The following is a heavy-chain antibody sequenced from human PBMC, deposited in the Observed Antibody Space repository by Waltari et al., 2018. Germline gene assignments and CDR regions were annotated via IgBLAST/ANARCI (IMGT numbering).Heavy chain of an antibody. CDR2: INPSGGST. J-gene: IGHJ6*02. V-gene: IGHV1-46*01. CDR3: ALDTGALWMDV. CDR1: EYTFTSPY. Sequence: QVQLVQSGAEVKKPGASVKISCKTSEYTFTSPYIHWVRQAPGQGLEWMGIINPSGGSTIYAKKFQGRVTMTRDTSTSTVYMELSSLRSDDTAVYYCALDTGALWMDVWGQGTTVTVSS. D-gene: IGHD2-21*01.